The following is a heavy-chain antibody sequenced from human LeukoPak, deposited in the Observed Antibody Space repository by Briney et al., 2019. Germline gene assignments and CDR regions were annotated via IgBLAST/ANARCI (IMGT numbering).Heavy chain of an antibody. Sequence: ASAKVSCKASGYTFTSYYMHWVRQAPGQGLEWMGIINPSGGSTSYAQKFQGRVTMTRDTSTSTVYMELSSLRSEDTAVYYCARPDYYDSSGYYLDYWGQGTLVTVSS. CDR2: INPSGGST. V-gene: IGHV1-46*01. CDR3: ARPDYYDSSGYYLDY. CDR1: GYTFTSYY. D-gene: IGHD3-22*01. J-gene: IGHJ4*02.